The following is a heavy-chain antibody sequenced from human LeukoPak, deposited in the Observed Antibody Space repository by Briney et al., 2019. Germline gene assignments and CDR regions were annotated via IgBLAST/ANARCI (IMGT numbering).Heavy chain of an antibody. CDR3: WGLNTPYCSSTSCYWEDYYYYYYMDV. D-gene: IGHD2-2*01. CDR1: GFTFSDHY. CDR2: TRNKANSYTT. V-gene: IGHV3-72*01. J-gene: IGHJ6*03. Sequence: GGSLRLSCAASGFTFSDHYMDWVRQAPGKGLEWVGRTRNKANSYTTEYAASVKDRFTTSRDDSKNSLYLQMNSLKTEDTAVYYCWGLNTPYCSSTSCYWEDYYYYYYMDVWGKGTTVTVSS.